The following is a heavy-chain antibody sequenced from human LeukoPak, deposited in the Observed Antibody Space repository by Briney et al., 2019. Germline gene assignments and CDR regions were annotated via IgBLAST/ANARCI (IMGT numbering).Heavy chain of an antibody. CDR1: GFTFSSYS. CDR3: ARDLACSSTSCSDYGMDV. V-gene: IGHV3-21*01. D-gene: IGHD2-2*01. J-gene: IGHJ6*02. CDR2: ISSSSSYI. Sequence: GGSLRLSCAASGFTFSSYSMNWVRQAPGKGLEWVSSISSSSSYIYYADSVKGRFIISRDNAKNSLYLQMNSLRAEDTAVYYCARDLACSSTSCSDYGMDVWGQGTTVTVSS.